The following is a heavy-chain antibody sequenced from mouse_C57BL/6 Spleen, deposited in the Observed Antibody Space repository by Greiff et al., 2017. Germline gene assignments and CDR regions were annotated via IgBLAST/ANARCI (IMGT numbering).Heavy chain of an antibody. Sequence: EVQVVESGGGLVKPGGSLKLSCAASGFTFSDYGMHWVRQAPEKGLEWVAYISSGSSTIYYADTVKGRFTISRDNATNTLFRQMTSLRSEDTAMYFCARREAYYDYFDYWGQGTTLTVSS. CDR1: GFTFSDYG. V-gene: IGHV5-17*01. J-gene: IGHJ2*01. CDR3: ARREAYYDYFDY. D-gene: IGHD2-10*01. CDR2: ISSGSSTI.